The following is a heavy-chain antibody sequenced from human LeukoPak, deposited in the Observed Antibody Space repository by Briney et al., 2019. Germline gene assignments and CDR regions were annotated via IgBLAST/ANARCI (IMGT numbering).Heavy chain of an antibody. CDR2: IYHSGST. CDR3: ARAEWELDDYYYYMDV. J-gene: IGHJ6*03. D-gene: IGHD1-26*01. CDR1: GYSISSGYY. Sequence: PSETLSLTCTVSGYSISSGYYWGWIRQPPGKGLEWIGSIYHSGSTYYTPSLKSRVTISVDTSKNQFSLKLSSVTAADTAVYYCARAEWELDDYYYYMDVWGKGTTVTVSS. V-gene: IGHV4-38-2*02.